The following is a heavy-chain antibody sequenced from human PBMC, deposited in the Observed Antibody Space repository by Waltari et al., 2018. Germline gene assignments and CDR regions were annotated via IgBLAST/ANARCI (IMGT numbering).Heavy chain of an antibody. V-gene: IGHV3-7*01. J-gene: IGHJ3*02. Sequence: EVQLVESGGGLVQPGGSLRLSCAASGFTFSSCWMSWVRQAPGQGLEWVANNKKDGMEKYDVDSVKGRFTITRDNAKNSLYLQMNSLRAEDTAVYYCARVGSSWYTAFDIWGQGTMVTVSS. CDR1: GFTFSSCW. D-gene: IGHD6-13*01. CDR3: ARVGSSWYTAFDI. CDR2: NKKDGMEK.